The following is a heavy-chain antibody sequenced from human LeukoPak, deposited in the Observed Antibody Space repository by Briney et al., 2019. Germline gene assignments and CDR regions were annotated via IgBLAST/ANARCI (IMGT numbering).Heavy chain of an antibody. CDR3: AKAPNYDFWSGYYYFDY. CDR1: GFTFDDYA. J-gene: IGHJ4*02. Sequence: GGSLRLSCAASGFTFDDYAMHWVRQAPGKGLEWVSGISWNSGSIGYVDSVKGRFTISRDNAKNSLYLQMNSLGAEDTALYYCAKAPNYDFWSGYYYFDYWGQGTLVTVSS. V-gene: IGHV3-9*01. D-gene: IGHD3-3*01. CDR2: ISWNSGSI.